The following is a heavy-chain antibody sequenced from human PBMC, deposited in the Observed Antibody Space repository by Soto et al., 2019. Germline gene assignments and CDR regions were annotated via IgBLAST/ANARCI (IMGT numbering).Heavy chain of an antibody. D-gene: IGHD2-8*01. V-gene: IGHV4-34*01. Sequence: SETLSLTCAVYGGSFSGYYWSWIRQPPGKGLEWIGEINHSGSTNYNPSLKSRVTISVDTSKNQFSLKLSSVTAADTAVYYCARSARVYAILVIDYWGQGTLVTVSS. J-gene: IGHJ4*02. CDR1: GGSFSGYY. CDR2: INHSGST. CDR3: ARSARVYAILVIDY.